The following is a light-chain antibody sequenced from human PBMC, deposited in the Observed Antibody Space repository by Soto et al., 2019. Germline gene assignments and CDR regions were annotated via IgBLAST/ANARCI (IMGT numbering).Light chain of an antibody. J-gene: IGKJ4*01. CDR3: QQFNSYPLT. CDR2: AAS. CDR1: QSVSSH. V-gene: IGKV1-9*01. Sequence: TQSPATLSVSPGERATLSCRASQSVSSHLAWYQQKPGTAPKLLIYAASTLQSGVPSRFSGSGSGTEFTLTISSLQPEDFATYHCQQFNSYPLTFGGGTKVEIK.